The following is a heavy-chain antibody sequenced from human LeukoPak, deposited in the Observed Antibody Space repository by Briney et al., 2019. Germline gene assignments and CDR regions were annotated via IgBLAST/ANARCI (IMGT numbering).Heavy chain of an antibody. J-gene: IGHJ5*02. V-gene: IGHV5-51*01. CDR2: IYPGYSDT. CDR3: VRTRGWYSCLFDP. D-gene: IGHD6-19*01. CDR1: GFTFTRYW. Sequence: GASPQISCKCAGFTFTRYWIGWVRHLPGKGQEWMGIIYPGYSDTRYSPSFQGKVTISADKSITTAYMQWSSLKASDTAIYYCVRTRGWYSCLFDPWGRGTLVTVSS.